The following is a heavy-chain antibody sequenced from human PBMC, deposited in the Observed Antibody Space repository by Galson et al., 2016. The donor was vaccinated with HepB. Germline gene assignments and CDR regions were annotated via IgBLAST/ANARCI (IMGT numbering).Heavy chain of an antibody. CDR2: ISWNSGSI. V-gene: IGHV3-9*01. D-gene: IGHD3-22*01. Sequence: SLRLSCAASGFTLDHYAMHWVRQAPGKGLEWVSGISWNSGSIGYADSVKGRFAISRDNAKNPLYLQMNSLRAGDTASYYCAKDSGAYYYDSSGYRRNAFDIWSQGTMGTGSS. CDR3: AKDSGAYYYDSSGYRRNAFDI. CDR1: GFTLDHYA. J-gene: IGHJ3*02.